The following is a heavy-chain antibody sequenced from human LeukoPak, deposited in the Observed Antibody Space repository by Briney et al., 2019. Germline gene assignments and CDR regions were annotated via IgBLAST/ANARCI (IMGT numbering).Heavy chain of an antibody. CDR3: AISVPSRARYYYYYYGMDV. Sequence: ASVKVSCKASGYTFTSNGNSWVRQPPGQGHEWMGWTSAYNGNTNYAQKHQGRVTMTTDTSTSTAYMGLRSLRSDDTAVYYCAISVPSRARYYYYYYGMDVWGQGTTVTVSS. CDR1: GYTFTSNG. D-gene: IGHD6-13*01. CDR2: TSAYNGNT. J-gene: IGHJ6*02. V-gene: IGHV1-18*01.